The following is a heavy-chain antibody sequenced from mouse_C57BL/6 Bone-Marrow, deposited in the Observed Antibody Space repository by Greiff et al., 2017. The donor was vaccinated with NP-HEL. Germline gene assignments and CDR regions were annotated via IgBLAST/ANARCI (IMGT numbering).Heavy chain of an antibody. Sequence: QVQLKQPGAELVKPGASVKLSCKASGYTFTSSWLHWVKQRPGRGLAWIGRIDPNSGGTKYNEKFKSKATLTVAKPASTAYMQLSSLTSEDSAVYYGAKKKVWASYWYFDVWGTGTTVTVSS. CDR2: IDPNSGGT. D-gene: IGHD4-1*01. CDR1: GYTFTSSW. J-gene: IGHJ1*03. V-gene: IGHV1-72*01. CDR3: AKKKVWASYWYFDV.